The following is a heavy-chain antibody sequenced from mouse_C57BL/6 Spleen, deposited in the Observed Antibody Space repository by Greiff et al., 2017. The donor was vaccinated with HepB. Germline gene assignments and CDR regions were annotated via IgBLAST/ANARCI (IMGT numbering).Heavy chain of an antibody. V-gene: IGHV1-82*01. Sequence: VQLQQSGPELVKPGASVKISCKASGYAFSSSWMNWVKQRPGKGLEWIGRIYPGDGDTNYNGKFKGKATLTADKSSSTAYMQLSSLTSEDSAVYFCARERNYYYGSSYVNAMDYWGQGTSVTVSS. CDR3: ARERNYYYGSSYVNAMDY. CDR1: GYAFSSSW. J-gene: IGHJ4*01. CDR2: IYPGDGDT. D-gene: IGHD1-1*01.